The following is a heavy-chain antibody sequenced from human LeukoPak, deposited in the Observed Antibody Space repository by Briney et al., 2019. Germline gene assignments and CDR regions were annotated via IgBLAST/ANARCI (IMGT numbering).Heavy chain of an antibody. D-gene: IGHD5-12*01. CDR3: ARDGSDYADYYYYYYMDV. Sequence: PSETLSLTCTVSGGSISSYYWSWIRQPAGKGLGWIGRIHSSGSTNYNPSLKSRVTMSVDTSKNQFSLKLSSVTAADTAVYYCARDGSDYADYYYYYYMDVWGKGTTVTVSS. V-gene: IGHV4-4*07. CDR2: IHSSGST. CDR1: GGSISSYY. J-gene: IGHJ6*03.